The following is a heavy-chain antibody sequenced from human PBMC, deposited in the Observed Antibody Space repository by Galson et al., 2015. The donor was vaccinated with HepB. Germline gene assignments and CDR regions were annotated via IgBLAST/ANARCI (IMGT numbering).Heavy chain of an antibody. V-gene: IGHV1-69*02. CDR1: GGTFSSYT. J-gene: IGHJ3*02. CDR3: ARRDCSGGSCYSLDAFDI. CDR2: IIPILGIA. Sequence: SVKVSCKASGGTFSSYTISWVRQAPGQGLEWMGRIIPILGIANYAQKFQGRVTITADKSTSTAYMELSSLRSEDTAVYYCARRDCSGGSCYSLDAFDIWGQGTMVTVSS. D-gene: IGHD2-15*01.